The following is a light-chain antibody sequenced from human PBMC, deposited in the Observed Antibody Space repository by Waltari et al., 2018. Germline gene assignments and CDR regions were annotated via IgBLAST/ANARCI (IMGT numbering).Light chain of an antibody. CDR3: SSTAGGYTWV. CDR2: DVI. Sequence: QSALTQPRSVSGSPGQSVAISCTGTSSHVGAYNYFPWYQHHPGKAPKLIIFDVIKRPSGVPDRFSGSKSGNTASLTISGLQAEDEADYHCSSTAGGYTWVFGGGTKLTVL. CDR1: SSHVGAYNY. V-gene: IGLV2-11*01. J-gene: IGLJ3*02.